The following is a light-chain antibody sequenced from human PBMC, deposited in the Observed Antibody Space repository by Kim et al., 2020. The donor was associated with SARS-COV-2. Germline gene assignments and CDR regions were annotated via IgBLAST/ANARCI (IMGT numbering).Light chain of an antibody. V-gene: IGLV1-44*01. CDR1: RSNIGSNA. CDR3: GAWDDSLNGHWV. Sequence: QSVLTQSPSASGTPGQRVTISCSGSRSNIGSNAVSWYQQLPGTAPKLLIYGNNQRPSGVPDRFSGSKSGNSASLAISGLQSEDEADYYCGAWDDSLNGHWVFGGGTKLTVL. CDR2: GNN. J-gene: IGLJ3*02.